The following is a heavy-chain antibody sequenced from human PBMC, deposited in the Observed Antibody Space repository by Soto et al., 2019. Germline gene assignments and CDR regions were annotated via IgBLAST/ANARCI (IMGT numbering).Heavy chain of an antibody. Sequence: QVQLVESGGGVVQPGRSLRLSCAASGFTFSHYAMHWVRQAPGKGLECVALMSYAGSNECYADSVKGRFTISRDNSKNTLYLQMNSLRAEDTAVYYCAKDGSHNVDYWGQGTLVTVSS. CDR3: AKDGSHNVDY. V-gene: IGHV3-30*18. CDR2: MSYAGSNE. D-gene: IGHD1-26*01. CDR1: GFTFSHYA. J-gene: IGHJ4*02.